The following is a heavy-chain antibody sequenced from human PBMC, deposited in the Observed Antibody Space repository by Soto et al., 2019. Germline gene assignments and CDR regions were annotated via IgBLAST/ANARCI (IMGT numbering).Heavy chain of an antibody. V-gene: IGHV3-43*01. J-gene: IGHJ6*02. CDR1: GFTFDDYT. Sequence: PGGSLRLSCAASGFTFDDYTMHWVRQAPGKGLEWVSLISWDGGSTYYADSVKGRFTISRDNSKNSLYLQMNSLRTEDTALYYCAKAPGVRGAYYCYYGMDVWGQGTTVTVSS. D-gene: IGHD3-10*01. CDR2: ISWDGGST. CDR3: AKAPGVRGAYYCYYGMDV.